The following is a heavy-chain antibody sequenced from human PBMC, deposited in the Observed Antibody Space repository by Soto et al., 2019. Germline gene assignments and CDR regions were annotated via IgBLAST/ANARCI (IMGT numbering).Heavy chain of an antibody. D-gene: IGHD6-19*01. CDR3: ARSEQYQVFAFDI. V-gene: IGHV3-30*03. CDR2: ITYAGSNK. Sequence: VGSLRLSCAASGFTFSSYGMHWVRQAPGKGLEWVALITYAGSNKNYADSVKGRFTISRDNSKNTLYLQMNSLRPEDTAVYYCARSEQYQVFAFDIWGQRTMVTVSS. CDR1: GFTFSSYG. J-gene: IGHJ3*02.